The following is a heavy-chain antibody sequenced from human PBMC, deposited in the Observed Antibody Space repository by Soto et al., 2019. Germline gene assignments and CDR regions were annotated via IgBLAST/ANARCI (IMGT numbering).Heavy chain of an antibody. CDR2: INHSVST. CDR3: ARGLVSSPTYYYYYGMDV. J-gene: IGHJ6*02. D-gene: IGHD6-6*01. V-gene: IGHV4-34*01. Sequence: XATLSLTCAVYGGSFSGYYWSWIRQPPGKGLEWIGEINHSVSTNYNPSLKSRVTISVDTSKNQFSLKLSSVTAADTAVYYCARGLVSSPTYYYYYGMDVWGQGTTVTDSS. CDR1: GGSFSGYY.